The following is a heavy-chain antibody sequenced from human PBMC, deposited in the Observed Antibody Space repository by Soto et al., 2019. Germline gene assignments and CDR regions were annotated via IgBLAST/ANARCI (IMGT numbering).Heavy chain of an antibody. D-gene: IGHD4-17*01. V-gene: IGHV1-8*01. Sequence: QVQLVQSGAEVKNPGASVKVSCKASRYSFTSYDINWVRKATGQGLEWLGWMNANSGSTGNVQNFQGSVSMTRDTTINAAYLELSNLRFDDPAVYYCTGDFCDYAGRAFDTWGQGTTVTVSS. CDR1: RYSFTSYD. CDR3: TGDFCDYAGRAFDT. J-gene: IGHJ3*02. CDR2: MNANSGST.